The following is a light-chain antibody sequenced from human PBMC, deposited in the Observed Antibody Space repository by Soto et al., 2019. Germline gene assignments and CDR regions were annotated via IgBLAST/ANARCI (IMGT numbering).Light chain of an antibody. V-gene: IGKV3-15*01. CDR3: QQYNNWWT. CDR1: QSVSSN. Sequence: EIVMTQSPATLSVSPGERATLSCRASQSVSSNLAWYQQKPGQAPRLPISDASTRATGIPARFSGSGSGTEFTLTISSLQSEDFAVYYCQQYNNWWTFGQGTKVEIK. CDR2: DAS. J-gene: IGKJ1*01.